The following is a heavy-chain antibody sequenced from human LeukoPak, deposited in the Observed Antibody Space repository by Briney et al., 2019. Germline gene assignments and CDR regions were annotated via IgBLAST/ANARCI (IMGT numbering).Heavy chain of an antibody. J-gene: IGHJ4*02. Sequence: ASVKVSCKASGYTFTRYYMHWVRQAPGQGLEWMGWINPNSGGTNYAQKFQGRVTMTRDTSISTAYMELSRLRSDDTAVYYCAEDHYDSSGFFDYWGQGTLVTVSS. CDR2: INPNSGGT. V-gene: IGHV1-2*02. CDR3: AEDHYDSSGFFDY. D-gene: IGHD3-22*01. CDR1: GYTFTRYY.